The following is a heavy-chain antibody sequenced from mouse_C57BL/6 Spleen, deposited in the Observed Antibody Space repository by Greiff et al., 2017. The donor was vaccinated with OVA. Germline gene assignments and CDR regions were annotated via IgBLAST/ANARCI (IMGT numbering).Heavy chain of an antibody. D-gene: IGHD1-1*01. J-gene: IGHJ2*01. CDR3: ALTTVVASDY. Sequence: VQLVESGAELVRPGASVKLSCKASGYTFTDYYINWVKQRPGQGLEWIARIYPGSGNTYYNEKFKGKATLTAEKSSSTAYMQLSSLTSEDSAVYFCALTTVVASDYWGQGTTLTVSS. V-gene: IGHV1-76*01. CDR2: IYPGSGNT. CDR1: GYTFTDYY.